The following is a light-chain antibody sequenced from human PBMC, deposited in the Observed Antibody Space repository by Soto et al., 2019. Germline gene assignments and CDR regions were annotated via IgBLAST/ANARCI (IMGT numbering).Light chain of an antibody. V-gene: IGKV3-11*01. J-gene: IGKJ2*01. Sequence: EIVLTQSPATLSLSPGERATLSCRASQSVSSNFAWYQQKPGQAPRLFIYDASNRATGIPARFSGSGSGTDFTLTISSLEPEDFAVYYCQQRSNWPYTFGQGTKLEI. CDR2: DAS. CDR3: QQRSNWPYT. CDR1: QSVSSN.